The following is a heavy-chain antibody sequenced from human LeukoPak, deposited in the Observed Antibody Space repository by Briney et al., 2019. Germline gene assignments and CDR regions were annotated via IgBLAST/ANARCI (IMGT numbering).Heavy chain of an antibody. J-gene: IGHJ4*02. Sequence: PGGSLRLSCAASGFTFNKYAMHWVRQAPGKGLEWVAVISYDGYNQNYADSVKGRFSISRDNSQNTLYLQMNSLRAGDTAVYHCARGSSYDSSGYYYFDYWGQGTLVTVSS. CDR3: ARGSSYDSSGYYYFDY. CDR1: GFTFNKYA. D-gene: IGHD3-22*01. CDR2: ISYDGYNQ. V-gene: IGHV3-30-3*01.